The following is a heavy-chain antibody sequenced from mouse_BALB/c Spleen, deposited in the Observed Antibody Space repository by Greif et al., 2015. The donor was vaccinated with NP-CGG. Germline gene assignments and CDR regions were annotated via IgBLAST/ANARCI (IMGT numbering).Heavy chain of an antibody. Sequence: QVQLQQPGAELAKPGASVKMSCKASGYTFTSYWMHWVKQRPGQGLEWIGYINPSTGYTEYNQKFKDKATLTADKSSSTAYMQLSSLTSEDSAVYYCARSRDYGRFDYWAKAPLSQSPQ. J-gene: IGHJ2*01. CDR2: INPSTGYT. CDR3: ARSRDYGRFDY. CDR1: GYTFTSYW. V-gene: IGHV1-7*01. D-gene: IGHD2-4*01.